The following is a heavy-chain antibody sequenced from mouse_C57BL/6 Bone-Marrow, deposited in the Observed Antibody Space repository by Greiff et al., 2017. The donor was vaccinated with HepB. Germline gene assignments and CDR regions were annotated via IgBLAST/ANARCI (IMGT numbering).Heavy chain of an antibody. D-gene: IGHD1-1*01. CDR3: ARSFYYYGSSYYFDY. J-gene: IGHJ2*01. Sequence: QVQLQQSGAELARPGASVKLSCKASGYTFTSYGISWVKQRTGQGLEWIGEIYPRSGNTYYNEKFKGKATLTADKSSSTAYMELRSLTSEDSAVYFCARSFYYYGSSYYFDYWGQGTTLTVSS. CDR1: GYTFTSYG. V-gene: IGHV1-81*01. CDR2: IYPRSGNT.